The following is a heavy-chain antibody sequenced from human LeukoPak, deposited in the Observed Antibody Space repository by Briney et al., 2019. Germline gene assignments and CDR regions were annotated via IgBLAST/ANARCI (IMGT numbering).Heavy chain of an antibody. CDR1: GYTFTSYG. D-gene: IGHD2-2*01. CDR3: ARALYHTFDY. CDR2: INPNSGGT. J-gene: IGHJ4*02. Sequence: ASVKVSCKASGYTFTSYGISWVRQAPGQGLEWMGWINPNSGGTNYAQKFQGRVTMTRDTSISTAYMELSSLRSEDTAVYYCARALYHTFDYWGQGTLVTVSS. V-gene: IGHV1-2*02.